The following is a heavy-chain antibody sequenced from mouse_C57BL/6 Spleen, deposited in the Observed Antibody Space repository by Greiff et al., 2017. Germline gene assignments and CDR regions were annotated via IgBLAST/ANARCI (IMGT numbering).Heavy chain of an antibody. Sequence: VQLQQSGAELVKPGASVKLSCKASGYTFTSYWMHWVKQRPGQGLEWIGMIHPNSGSTNYNEKFKSKATLTVDKSSSTAYMQLSSLTSEDSAVYYCAREDTTVVDWFAYWGQGTLVTVSA. V-gene: IGHV1-64*01. CDR1: GYTFTSYW. CDR3: AREDTTVVDWFAY. J-gene: IGHJ3*01. CDR2: IHPNSGST. D-gene: IGHD1-1*01.